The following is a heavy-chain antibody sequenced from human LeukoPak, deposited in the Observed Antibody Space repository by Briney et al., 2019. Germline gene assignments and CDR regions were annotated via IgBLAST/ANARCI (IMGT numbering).Heavy chain of an antibody. Sequence: SETLSLTCTVSGGSISSSSYYWGWIRQPPGKGLEWIGSIYYSGSTYYNPSLKSRVTISVDTSKNQFSLKLSSVTAADTAVYYCARSAYYYDSSGYEGVSWFDPWSQGTLVTVSS. CDR3: ARSAYYYDSSGYEGVSWFDP. CDR1: GGSISSSSYY. J-gene: IGHJ5*02. D-gene: IGHD3-22*01. V-gene: IGHV4-39*07. CDR2: IYYSGST.